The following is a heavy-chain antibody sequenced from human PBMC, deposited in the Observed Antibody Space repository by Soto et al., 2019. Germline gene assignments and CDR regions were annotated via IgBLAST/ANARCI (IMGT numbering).Heavy chain of an antibody. V-gene: IGHV4-31*03. Sequence: QVQLQESGPGLVKPSQTLSLTCTVSGGSISSGGYYWSWIRQHPGKSLEWIGYTSYSGSTYSNPVLRSRFNVAVAPTTAQVALRHSSVTAAAAGLYCCERQGAGPRGRGSRLGDAFGIWGQWTTVPVS. CDR1: GGSISSGGYY. J-gene: IGHJ3*02. CDR3: ERQGAGPRGRGSRLGDAFGI. CDR2: TSYSGST. D-gene: IGHD6-19*01.